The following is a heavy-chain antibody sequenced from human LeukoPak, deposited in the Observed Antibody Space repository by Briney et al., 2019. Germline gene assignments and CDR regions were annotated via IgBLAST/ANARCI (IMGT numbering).Heavy chain of an antibody. CDR3: AALPRWRSYGSGSYKPHYYYMDV. Sequence: AASVKVSCKASGFTFTSSAVQWVRQARGQRLEWIGWIVVGSGNTNYAQKFQERVTITRDMSTSTAYMELSSLRSEDTAVYYCAALPRWRSYGSGSYKPHYYYMDVWGKGTTVTVSS. J-gene: IGHJ6*03. V-gene: IGHV1-58*01. CDR1: GFTFTSSA. CDR2: IVVGSGNT. D-gene: IGHD3-10*01.